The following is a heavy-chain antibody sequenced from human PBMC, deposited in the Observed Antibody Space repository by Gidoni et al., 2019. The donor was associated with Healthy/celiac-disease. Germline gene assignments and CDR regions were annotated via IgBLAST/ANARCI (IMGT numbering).Heavy chain of an antibody. CDR1: GLTFSSDR. V-gene: IGHV3-48*01. Sequence: EVQLVESGGGLVQPGGSLRLSCAASGLTFSSDRMTWVRQAPGKGLEWVSYISSSSSTIYYADSVKGRFTISRDNAKNSLYLQMNSLRAEDTAVYYCARDLPLLGCSSTSCYPPGILGNWFDPWGQGTLVTVSS. CDR2: ISSSSSTI. D-gene: IGHD2-2*01. J-gene: IGHJ5*02. CDR3: ARDLPLLGCSSTSCYPPGILGNWFDP.